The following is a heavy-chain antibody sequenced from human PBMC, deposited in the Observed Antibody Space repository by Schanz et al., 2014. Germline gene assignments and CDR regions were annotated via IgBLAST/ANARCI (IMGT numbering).Heavy chain of an antibody. Sequence: EVQLLESGGGLVQPGGSLRLSCTGSGFTFSSYALGWVRQAPGKGLEWVSLVSASGGGPFYADSVKGRFTISRDNSRNTVYLQMSSLRAEDTAVYYCVRDDREDVVMVAANYWGQGAQVIVSS. CDR3: VRDDREDVVMVAANY. V-gene: IGHV3-23*01. CDR2: VSASGGGP. D-gene: IGHD2-15*01. J-gene: IGHJ4*02. CDR1: GFTFSSYA.